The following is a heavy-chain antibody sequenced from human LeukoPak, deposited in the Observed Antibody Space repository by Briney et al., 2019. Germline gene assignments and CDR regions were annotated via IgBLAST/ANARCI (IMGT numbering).Heavy chain of an antibody. D-gene: IGHD2-15*01. CDR3: ASFYCSGGSCYQYYYYYYMDV. CDR1: GGTISSYY. V-gene: IGHV4-59*08. Sequence: SETLSFTSTGSGGTISSYYWSWIRQPPGKGLEWIGYIYYSGSTNYNPSLKGRITISVDTTKNQFSLKLSSVTAADTAVYYCASFYCSGGSCYQYYYYYYMDVWGKETTVTIS. CDR2: IYYSGST. J-gene: IGHJ6*03.